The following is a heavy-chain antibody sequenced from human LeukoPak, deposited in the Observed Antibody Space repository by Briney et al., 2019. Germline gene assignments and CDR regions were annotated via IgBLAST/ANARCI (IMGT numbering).Heavy chain of an antibody. CDR1: GFTFSRYW. J-gene: IGHJ3*02. CDR3: ARDFRGRYCSSTSCYEFLDAFDI. V-gene: IGHV3-7*01. D-gene: IGHD2-2*01. CDR2: IKEDGSEQ. Sequence: GGSLRLSCAASGFTFSRYWMGWVRQAQGKGLEWLANIKEDGSEQYYVDSVKGRFTISRDNAKNTLYLQMNSLRAEDTAVYYCARDFRGRYCSSTSCYEFLDAFDIWGQGTMVTVSS.